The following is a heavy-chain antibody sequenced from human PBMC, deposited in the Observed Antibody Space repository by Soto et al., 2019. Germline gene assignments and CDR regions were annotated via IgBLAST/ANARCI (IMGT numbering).Heavy chain of an antibody. CDR1: GCTFSSYA. D-gene: IGHD6-19*01. CDR2: VSGSGGST. V-gene: IGHV3-23*01. J-gene: IGHJ3*02. CDR3: ANGATGSGRDAFDI. Sequence: GGSLTLACAAYGCTFSSYAMSWVRQAPGRGLEWVSAVSGSGGSTYYADSVKGRFTISRDNSKNTLYLQMNSVRAEDTAVYYCANGATGSGRDAFDIWGQGTMVTVSS.